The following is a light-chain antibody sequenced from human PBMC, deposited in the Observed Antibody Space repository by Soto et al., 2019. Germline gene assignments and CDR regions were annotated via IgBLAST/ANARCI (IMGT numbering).Light chain of an antibody. V-gene: IGKV1-39*01. CDR3: QQRSSWPPALS. CDR1: ASISNY. J-gene: IGKJ4*01. Sequence: DIRMTQSPSSLSASVGDRVTITCRASASISNYLNWYQQTPGKAPNLLIYAASSLQSGVPSRFSGSGSGTDFTLTISNLQPEDFAVYYCQQRSSWPPALSLGGGTKVDIK. CDR2: AAS.